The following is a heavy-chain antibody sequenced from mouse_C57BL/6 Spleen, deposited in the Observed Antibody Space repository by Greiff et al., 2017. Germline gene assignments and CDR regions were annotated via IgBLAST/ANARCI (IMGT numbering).Heavy chain of an antibody. V-gene: IGHV1-82*01. J-gene: IGHJ2*01. CDR3: ARGDYGSSYPDY. CDR2: IYPGDGDT. Sequence: QVQLQQSGPELVKPGASVKISCKASGYAFSSSWMNWVKQRPGKGLEWIGRIYPGDGDTNYNGKFKGKATLTADKSSSTAYMQLSSLTSEDSAVYFCARGDYGSSYPDYWGQGTTLTVSS. CDR1: GYAFSSSW. D-gene: IGHD1-1*01.